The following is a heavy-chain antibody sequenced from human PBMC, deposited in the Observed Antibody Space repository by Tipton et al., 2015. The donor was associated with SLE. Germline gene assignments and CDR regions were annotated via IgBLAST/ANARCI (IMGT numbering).Heavy chain of an antibody. D-gene: IGHD3-16*02. CDR3: AQAHLWGSYRYASDI. J-gene: IGHJ3*02. CDR2: INHGGST. CDR1: GYSIRNGYY. Sequence: TLSLTCNVSGYSIRNGYYWSWIRQPPGKGLEWIGEINHGGSTNYNPSLKSRVTISVDTSKNQSSLKLSSVTAADTAVYYCAQAHLWGSYRYASDIWGQGTMVTVSS. V-gene: IGHV4-34*01.